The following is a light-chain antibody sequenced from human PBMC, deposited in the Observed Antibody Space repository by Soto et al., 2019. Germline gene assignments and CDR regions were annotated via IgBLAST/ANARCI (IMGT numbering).Light chain of an antibody. Sequence: QAVVTQPPSASGTPGQRLTISCSGSSSNIGSNTVTWYQQLPGTAPKVLIHSNDRRPSGVPDRFSGSKSGTSASLAISGLLSDDEADYYCAAWDDSLNGLVFGGGTKLNVL. J-gene: IGLJ2*01. V-gene: IGLV1-44*01. CDR1: SSNIGSNT. CDR3: AAWDDSLNGLV. CDR2: SND.